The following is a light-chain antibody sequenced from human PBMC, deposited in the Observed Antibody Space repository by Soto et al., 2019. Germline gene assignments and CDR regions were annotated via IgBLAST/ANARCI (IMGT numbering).Light chain of an antibody. CDR2: SNN. CDR1: SSNIGSNT. V-gene: IGLV1-44*01. CDR3: AAWDDSLNGPV. Sequence: QSVLTQPPSASGTPGQRVTISCSGSSSNIGSNTVNWYQQLPGTAPKLLIYSNNQRPSGVPDRFSGSKSGTSASLAISGLQSEHEADYYCAAWDDSLNGPVFGGGTKLPVL. J-gene: IGLJ2*01.